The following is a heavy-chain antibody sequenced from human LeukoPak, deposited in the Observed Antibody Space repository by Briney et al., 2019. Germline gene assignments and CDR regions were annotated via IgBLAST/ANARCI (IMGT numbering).Heavy chain of an antibody. CDR3: ASQTFDYDTSGSNAFDI. V-gene: IGHV4-4*07. J-gene: IGHJ3*02. D-gene: IGHD3-22*01. Sequence: PSETLSLTCSVSGGSISGSYWSWIRQPAGKGLEWIGRIFSSGATNYNPSLKNRVTMSSDTSRNEVSLNLRSVTAADTAVYYCASQTFDYDTSGSNAFDIWGLGAMVTVSS. CDR2: IFSSGAT. CDR1: GGSISGSY.